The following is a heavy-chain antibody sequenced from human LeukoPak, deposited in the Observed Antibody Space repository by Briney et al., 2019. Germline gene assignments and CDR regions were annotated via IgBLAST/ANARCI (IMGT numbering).Heavy chain of an antibody. CDR1: GGSMNNYY. V-gene: IGHV4-59*08. CDR3: ARQGLRYVDWFFDY. D-gene: IGHD3-9*01. CDR2: IYYSGST. J-gene: IGHJ4*02. Sequence: PSETLSLTCTVSGGSMNNYYWIWIRQPPGRGLEWIGYIYYSGSTNYNPSLKSRVTISVDTSKNQFSLKLSSVTAADTAVYYCARQGLRYVDWFFDYWGQGTLVSVSS.